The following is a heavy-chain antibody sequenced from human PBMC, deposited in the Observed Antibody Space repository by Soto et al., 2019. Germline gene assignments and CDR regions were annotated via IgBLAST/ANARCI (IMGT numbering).Heavy chain of an antibody. CDR2: IYSGGSA. CDR1: GFTVRSNY. D-gene: IGHD5-12*01. Sequence: GESLRLSCAVSGFTVRSNYMNWVRQAPGKGLEWVSVIYSGGSAFYADSVKGRFTISRDSSKNTLYLQMSSLRAEDTAVYYCAGGAPITPGTFAYWGQGTLVTVSS. V-gene: IGHV3-53*01. J-gene: IGHJ4*02. CDR3: AGGAPITPGTFAY.